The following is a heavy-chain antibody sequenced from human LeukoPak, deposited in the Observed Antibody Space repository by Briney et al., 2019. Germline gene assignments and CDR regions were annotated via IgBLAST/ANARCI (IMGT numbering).Heavy chain of an antibody. J-gene: IGHJ3*02. Sequence: ASVKVSCKASGYTFTAYYLHWVRRAPGQGLEWMGWISPNNGGTSYAQTFQDSVTMTRDTSISTAYMELTRLRSDDTALYYCARDGVFSTSWDAFDIWGQGTMVTVSS. CDR3: ARDGVFSTSWDAFDI. V-gene: IGHV1-2*02. D-gene: IGHD6-13*01. CDR1: GYTFTAYY. CDR2: ISPNNGGT.